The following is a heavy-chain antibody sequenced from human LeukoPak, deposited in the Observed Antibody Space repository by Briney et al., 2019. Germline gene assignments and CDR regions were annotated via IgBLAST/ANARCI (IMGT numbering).Heavy chain of an antibody. CDR1: GFTFGDYA. J-gene: IGHJ4*02. CDR2: IRSKAYGGTT. D-gene: IGHD3-22*01. Sequence: PGGSLRLSCTASGFTFGDYAMSWFRQAPGKGLEWVGFIRSKAYGGTTEYAASVKGRFTISRDDSKSIAYLQMNSLKTEDTAVYYCTRDEDYYDSSGYGYYFDYWGQGTLVTVSS. V-gene: IGHV3-49*03. CDR3: TRDEDYYDSSGYGYYFDY.